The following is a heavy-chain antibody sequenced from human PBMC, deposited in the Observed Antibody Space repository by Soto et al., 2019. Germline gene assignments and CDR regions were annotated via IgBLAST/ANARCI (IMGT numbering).Heavy chain of an antibody. J-gene: IGHJ3*02. CDR1: GYSFISYW. Sequence: GESLKISCKGSGYSFISYWIGWVRQMPGKGLEWMGIIYPGDSDTRYSPSFQGQVTISADKSISTAYLQWSSLKASDTAMYYCARPLKGSSGYVIGAFDIWGQGTMVTVSS. CDR3: ARPLKGSSGYVIGAFDI. CDR2: IYPGDSDT. D-gene: IGHD3-22*01. V-gene: IGHV5-51*01.